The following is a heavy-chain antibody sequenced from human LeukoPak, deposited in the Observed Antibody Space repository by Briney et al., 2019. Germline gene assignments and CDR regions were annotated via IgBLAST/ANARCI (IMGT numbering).Heavy chain of an antibody. Sequence: PSETLSLTCTVSGGSIRGYYWSWIRQPPGKGLEWIGYIHYSGSTNYNPSLKSRVTISVDTSKNQFSLKLSSVTAADTAVYYCARDPKDFYDTSNYLYFDYWGRRTLVTVSS. D-gene: IGHD3-22*01. CDR2: IHYSGST. V-gene: IGHV4-59*01. J-gene: IGHJ4*02. CDR3: ARDPKDFYDTSNYLYFDY. CDR1: GGSIRGYY.